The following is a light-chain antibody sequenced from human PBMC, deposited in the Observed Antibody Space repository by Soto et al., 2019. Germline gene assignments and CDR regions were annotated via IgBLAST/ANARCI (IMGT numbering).Light chain of an antibody. J-gene: IGLJ1*01. CDR1: SSDVGLYNY. Sequence: QSALTQPASVSGSPGQSITISCTGTSSDVGLYNYVSWYQHHPGKAPKLIIYDVTNRPSGVSHRFSGSKSGNTASLTISGLQAEDEADYYCSSSTSSPTYVFGTGTKVTVL. V-gene: IGLV2-14*01. CDR2: DVT. CDR3: SSSTSSPTYV.